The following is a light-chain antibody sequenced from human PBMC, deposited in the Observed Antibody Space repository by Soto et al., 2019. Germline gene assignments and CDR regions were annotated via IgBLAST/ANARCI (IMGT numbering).Light chain of an antibody. CDR3: QQLNVYPRS. J-gene: IGKJ4*01. CDR1: QGISTY. V-gene: IGKV1-9*01. CDR2: AAS. Sequence: IQLTQSPSSLSASVGDRVTITCRASQGISTYLAWYQQKPGSAPKLLIYAASTLQSGVPSRFSGSGSGTDFTLTINNLQPEDFATYYCQQLNVYPRSFGGRTKVEIK.